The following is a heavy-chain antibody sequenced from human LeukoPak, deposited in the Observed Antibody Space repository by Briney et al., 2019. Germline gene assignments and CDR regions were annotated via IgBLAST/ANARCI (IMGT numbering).Heavy chain of an antibody. Sequence: GGSLRLSCAASGFTFSDYDMHWVRQATGKGLEWVSAIGIAGDTYYPGSVKGRFSISRENAKNSLYLQMNSLRAGDSAVYYCARGVTMVRGVGEIYYFDSWGQGTLVTVSS. CDR2: IGIAGDT. V-gene: IGHV3-13*01. CDR3: ARGVTMVRGVGEIYYFDS. CDR1: GFTFSDYD. D-gene: IGHD3-10*01. J-gene: IGHJ4*02.